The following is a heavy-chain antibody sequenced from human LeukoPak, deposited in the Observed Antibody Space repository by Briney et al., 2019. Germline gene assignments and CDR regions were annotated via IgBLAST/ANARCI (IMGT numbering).Heavy chain of an antibody. CDR3: AREGYSSGSLAFDI. J-gene: IGHJ3*02. CDR2: ISAYNGNT. CDR1: GYTFTSYG. D-gene: IGHD6-19*01. Sequence: ASVKVSCKASGYTFTSYGISWVRQAPGQGLEWMGWISAYNGNTNYAQKLQGRVTMTTDTSTSTAYMELSSLRSEDTAVYYCAREGYSSGSLAFDIWGQGTMVTVSS. V-gene: IGHV1-18*01.